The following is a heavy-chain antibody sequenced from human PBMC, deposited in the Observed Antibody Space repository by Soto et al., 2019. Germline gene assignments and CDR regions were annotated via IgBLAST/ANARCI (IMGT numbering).Heavy chain of an antibody. CDR2: ISGSGGST. CDR1: GFTFSSYA. J-gene: IGHJ6*03. Sequence: GGSLRLSCAASGFTFSSYAMSWVRQAPGKGLEWVSAISGSGGSTYYADSVKGRFTISRDNSKNTLYLQMNSLRAEDTAVYYCAKDQGYCSGGSCHLGYYYYMDVWGKGTTVTVSS. CDR3: AKDQGYCSGGSCHLGYYYYMDV. D-gene: IGHD2-15*01. V-gene: IGHV3-23*01.